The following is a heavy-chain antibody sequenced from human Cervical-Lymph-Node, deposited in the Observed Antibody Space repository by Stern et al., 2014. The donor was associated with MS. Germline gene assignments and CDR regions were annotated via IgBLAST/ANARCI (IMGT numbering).Heavy chain of an antibody. J-gene: IGHJ2*01. D-gene: IGHD2/OR15-2a*01. CDR1: GGSVSSTNW. CDR3: ARERQQYCNSEGCSYWYFDL. Sequence: QVQLQESGPGLVKPSGTLSLTCAVSGGSVSSTNWRSWVRQSPGKGLEWIGNIYHSGASNYRPSLRSRVSISLDTSTNHLSLHLTSVTAADTAVYYCARERQQYCNSEGCSYWYFDLWGRGTLVTVSS. V-gene: IGHV4-4*02. CDR2: IYHSGAS.